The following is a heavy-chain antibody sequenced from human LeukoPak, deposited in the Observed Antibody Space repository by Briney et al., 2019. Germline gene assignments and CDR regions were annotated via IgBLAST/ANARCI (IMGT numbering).Heavy chain of an antibody. CDR1: GYTFTSYF. D-gene: IGHD6-13*01. V-gene: IGHV1-46*01. Sequence: ASVKVSCKASGYTFTSYFMHWVRQAPGQGLEWMGIINPSGGSTSYTQKFQGRVAMPRDTSTSTVYMELSSLRSEDTAVYYCARDSGMKQQLDYFDNWGQGTLVTVSS. J-gene: IGHJ4*02. CDR3: ARDSGMKQQLDYFDN. CDR2: INPSGGST.